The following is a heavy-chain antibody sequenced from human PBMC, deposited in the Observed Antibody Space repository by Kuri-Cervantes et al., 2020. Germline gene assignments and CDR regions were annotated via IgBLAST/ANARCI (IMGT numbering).Heavy chain of an antibody. CDR2: INSDGSST. CDR3: AKDIDRVAAAGRGAFDI. J-gene: IGHJ3*02. Sequence: GESLKISCAASGFTFSSYGMHWVRQAPGKGLVWVSRINSDGSSTSYADSVKGRFTISRDNAKNTLYLQMNSLRAEDTALYYCAKDIDRVAAAGRGAFDIWGQGTMVTVSS. D-gene: IGHD6-13*01. V-gene: IGHV3-74*01. CDR1: GFTFSSYG.